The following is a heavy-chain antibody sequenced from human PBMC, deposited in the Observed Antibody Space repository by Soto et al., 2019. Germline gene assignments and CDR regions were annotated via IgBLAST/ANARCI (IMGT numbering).Heavy chain of an antibody. Sequence: SETLSLTCAVSGGSFSGYYWSWIRQPPGKGLEWIGEINHSGSTNYNPSLKSRVTISVDTSKNQFSLKLSSVTAADTAVYYCARLSHYGSGSYYNWRANYYDVKDVCGQGSTVTGSS. CDR2: INHSGST. CDR1: GGSFSGYY. J-gene: IGHJ6*02. D-gene: IGHD3-10*01. CDR3: ARLSHYGSGSYYNWRANYYDVKDV. V-gene: IGHV4-34*01.